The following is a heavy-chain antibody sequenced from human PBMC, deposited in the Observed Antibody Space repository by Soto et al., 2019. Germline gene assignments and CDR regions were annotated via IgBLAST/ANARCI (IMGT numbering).Heavy chain of an antibody. CDR1: GFTFRNYA. Sequence: QVQLVESGGGVVQPGRSLRLSCAASGFTFRNYAMHWVRQAPGKGLECVAVISYDGSNKFYRDYVKGRFTISRDNSKIPLYLQINSLRYEDTAVYYCARGDREDIAVVVGVRPGEYGVDVWGQGATVTVSS. J-gene: IGHJ6*02. V-gene: IGHV3-30-3*01. CDR3: ARGDREDIAVVVGVRPGEYGVDV. D-gene: IGHD2-15*01. CDR2: ISYDGSNK.